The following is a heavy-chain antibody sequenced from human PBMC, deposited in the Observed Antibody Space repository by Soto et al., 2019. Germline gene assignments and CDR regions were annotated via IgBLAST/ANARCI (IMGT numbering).Heavy chain of an antibody. CDR1: GYTFTSYA. V-gene: IGHV1-3*01. Sequence: ASVKVSCKASGYTFTSYAMHWVRQAPGQRLEWMGWINAGNGNTKYSQKFQGRVTITRDTSASTAYMELSSLRSEDTAVYYCARHNYSNGKKYYFDYWGQGTLVTVSS. J-gene: IGHJ4*02. CDR3: ARHNYSNGKKYYFDY. CDR2: INAGNGNT. D-gene: IGHD4-4*01.